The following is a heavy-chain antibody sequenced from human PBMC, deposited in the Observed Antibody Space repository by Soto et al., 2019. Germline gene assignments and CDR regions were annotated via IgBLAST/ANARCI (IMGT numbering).Heavy chain of an antibody. CDR3: ASTRAVWFDP. V-gene: IGHV4-39*01. J-gene: IGHJ5*02. CDR1: GGSISSSSYY. D-gene: IGHD6-19*01. Sequence: QLQLQESGPGLVKPSETLSLTCTVSGGSISSSSYYWGWIRQPPGKGLEWIGSIYYSGSTYYNPSLKSRVTISVDTSKNQFSLKLSSVTAADAAVYYCASTRAVWFDPWGQGTLVTVSS. CDR2: IYYSGST.